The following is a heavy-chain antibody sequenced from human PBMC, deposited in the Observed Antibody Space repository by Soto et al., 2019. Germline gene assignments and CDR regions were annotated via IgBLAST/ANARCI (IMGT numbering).Heavy chain of an antibody. D-gene: IGHD3-10*01. CDR2: AYHSGST. Sequence: QLQLQESGPGLVRPSGTLSLTCAVSGGFTSTNNWWSWVRQPPGKGLEGIGDAYHSGSTEYNPSLKGRVSISVDKSKNQNSLKLTSATAADTAVYYCARSPPSSYYGGSGTFDYWGQGTLVTVSS. V-gene: IGHV4-4*02. CDR3: ARSPPSSYYGGSGTFDY. J-gene: IGHJ4*02. CDR1: GGFTSTNNW.